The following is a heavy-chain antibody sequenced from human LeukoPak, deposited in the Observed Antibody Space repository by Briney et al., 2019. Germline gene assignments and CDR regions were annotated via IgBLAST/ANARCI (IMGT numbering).Heavy chain of an antibody. V-gene: IGHV1-18*01. CDR2: ISAYNGNT. CDR1: GYTFTSYG. CDR3: AREPVVVVTRRSLDI. J-gene: IGHJ3*02. D-gene: IGHD3-22*01. Sequence: EASVKVSCKASGYTFTSYGISWVRQAPGQGLEWMGWISAYNGNTNYAQKLQGRVTMTTDTSTSTAYMELRSLRSDDTAVYYCAREPVVVVTRRSLDIWGQGTMVTVSS.